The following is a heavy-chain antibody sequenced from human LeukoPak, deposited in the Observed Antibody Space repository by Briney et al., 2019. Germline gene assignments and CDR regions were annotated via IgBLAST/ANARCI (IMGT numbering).Heavy chain of an antibody. D-gene: IGHD5-24*01. CDR2: ISSSSSTI. Sequence: GGSLRLSCAASGFTFSSYSMNWVCQAPGKGLEWVSYISSSSSTIYYADSVKGRFTISRDNAKNSLYLQMNSLRAEDTAVYYCARGNGYNLDAFDIWGQGTMVTVSS. V-gene: IGHV3-48*01. CDR1: GFTFSSYS. CDR3: ARGNGYNLDAFDI. J-gene: IGHJ3*02.